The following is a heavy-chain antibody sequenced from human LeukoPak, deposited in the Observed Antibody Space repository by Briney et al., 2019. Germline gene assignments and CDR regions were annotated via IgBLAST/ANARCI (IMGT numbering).Heavy chain of an antibody. V-gene: IGHV4-4*07. Sequence: PSETLSLTCSVSGGSISSHYWSWIRQPAGKGLEWIGHIYTSGSNYNPSLKSRVTMSVDTSKNQFSLKLTSVTAADTAVYYCARARGVTIFAEFDYWGQGTLVTVSS. J-gene: IGHJ4*02. CDR1: GGSISSHY. CDR2: IYTSGS. CDR3: ARARGVTIFAEFDY. D-gene: IGHD3-3*01.